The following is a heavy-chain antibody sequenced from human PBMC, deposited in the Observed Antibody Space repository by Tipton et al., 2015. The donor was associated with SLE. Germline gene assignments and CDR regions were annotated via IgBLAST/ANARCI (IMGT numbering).Heavy chain of an antibody. J-gene: IGHJ4*02. Sequence: SLRLSCAASGFTFSSHSMHWVRQAPGKGLEWVSYISHSISTIYYADSVKGRFTISRDNAKNSVYLQMNSLRAEDTAVYYCASFARNGYKGWFWGQGTLVTVSS. CDR2: ISHSISTI. CDR3: ASFARNGYKGWF. CDR1: GFTFSSHS. V-gene: IGHV3-48*01. D-gene: IGHD5-24*01.